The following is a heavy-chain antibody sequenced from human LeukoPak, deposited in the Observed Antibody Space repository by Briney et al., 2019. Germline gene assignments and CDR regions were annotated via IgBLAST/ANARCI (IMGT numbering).Heavy chain of an antibody. CDR1: GYTFTGYY. J-gene: IGHJ3*02. CDR2: INPNSGGT. D-gene: IGHD2-2*01. V-gene: IGHV1-2*02. CDR3: ARTYCSSTSRYASHAFDI. Sequence: ASVKVSCKASGYTFTGYYMHWVRQAPGQGLEWMGWINPNSGGTNYAQKFQGRVTMTRDTSISTAYMELSRLRSDDTAVYYCARTYCSSTSRYASHAFDIWGQGTMVTVSS.